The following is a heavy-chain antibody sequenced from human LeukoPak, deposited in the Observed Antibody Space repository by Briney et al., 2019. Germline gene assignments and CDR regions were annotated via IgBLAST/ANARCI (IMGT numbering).Heavy chain of an antibody. CDR1: GFTFGGYT. CDR2: IRNKADGGTP. V-gene: IGHV3-49*03. Sequence: GRSLRLSCTASGFTFGGYTITWIRQAPGRGLEWVGFIRNKADGGTPESASVKGRFTISRDDSKNIAYLQMNSLKTDDTAVYYCTRDPPTRYWGQGTLVSVSS. D-gene: IGHD1-26*01. CDR3: TRDPPTRY. J-gene: IGHJ4*02.